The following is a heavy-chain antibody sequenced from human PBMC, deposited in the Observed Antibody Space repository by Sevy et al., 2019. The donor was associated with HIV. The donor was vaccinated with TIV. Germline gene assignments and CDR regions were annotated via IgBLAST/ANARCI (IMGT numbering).Heavy chain of an antibody. V-gene: IGHV1-18*04. Sequence: ASVKVSCKASAYTFTSYGISWVRQAPGQGLEWMGWINTYNGNTNYAQNLQDRFTMTTDTSTGTAYMELRSLISDDTAVYYCARGGATTVSLFDYWGQGTVVTVSS. J-gene: IGHJ4*02. CDR1: AYTFTSYG. CDR3: ARGGATTVSLFDY. CDR2: INTYNGNT. D-gene: IGHD4-17*01.